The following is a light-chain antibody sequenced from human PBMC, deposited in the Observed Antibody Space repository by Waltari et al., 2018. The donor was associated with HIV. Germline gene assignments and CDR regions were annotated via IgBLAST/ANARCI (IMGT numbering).Light chain of an antibody. Sequence: QSALTQPASVSGSLGQSITLSCTGTSGDVGGYTFVPWYQQHPGKAPKLIIYNVNSRPSGVSIRFSGSRSANTASLTISGLQAEDEADYFCCSYTSSGPRYVLFGGGTRLTVL. CDR3: CSYTSSGPRYVL. CDR2: NVN. V-gene: IGLV2-14*03. J-gene: IGLJ2*01. CDR1: SGDVGGYTF.